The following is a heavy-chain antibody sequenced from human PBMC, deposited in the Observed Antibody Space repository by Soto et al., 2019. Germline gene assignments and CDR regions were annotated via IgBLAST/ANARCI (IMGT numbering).Heavy chain of an antibody. CDR2: ISSSSSTI. CDR1: GFTFSMYS. J-gene: IGHJ4*02. CDR3: VRGADDY. D-gene: IGHD6-19*01. V-gene: IGHV3-48*01. Sequence: VQLVESGGGLVQPGGSLRLSCVASGFTFSMYSMNWVRQAPGKGLEWLSFISSSSSTIYYADSVKGRFTTSRDNAKNSLYLQMNSLRGDDTAVYHCVRGADDYWGQGTLVTVSS.